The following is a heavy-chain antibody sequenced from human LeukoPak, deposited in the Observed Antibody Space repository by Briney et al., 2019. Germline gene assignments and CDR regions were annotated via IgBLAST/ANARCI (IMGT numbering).Heavy chain of an antibody. V-gene: IGHV3-72*01. Sequence: GGPLRLSCAASGFTFSDHQMDWVRQAPGKGLEWVGQTRNKANRYTTEYAASVKGRFTISRDDSKDSLYLQMNSLKIEDTGVYYCARGTSSSSFDYWGQGTLVTVSS. D-gene: IGHD6-6*01. J-gene: IGHJ4*02. CDR3: ARGTSSSSFDY. CDR2: TRNKANRYTT. CDR1: GFTFSDHQ.